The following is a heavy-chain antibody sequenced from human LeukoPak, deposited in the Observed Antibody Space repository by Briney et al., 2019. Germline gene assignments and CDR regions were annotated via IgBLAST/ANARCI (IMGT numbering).Heavy chain of an antibody. CDR1: GFTFSNYA. CDR3: AKSSYYDTSGSYREYYFDY. Sequence: PGGSLRLSCAASGFTFSNYAMHWVRQAPGKGLEWVSAISGSGGSTYYADSVKGRFTISRDNSKNTLYLQMNSLRAEDTALYYCAKSSYYDTSGSYREYYFDYWGQGALVTVSS. CDR2: ISGSGGST. V-gene: IGHV3-23*01. J-gene: IGHJ4*02. D-gene: IGHD3-22*01.